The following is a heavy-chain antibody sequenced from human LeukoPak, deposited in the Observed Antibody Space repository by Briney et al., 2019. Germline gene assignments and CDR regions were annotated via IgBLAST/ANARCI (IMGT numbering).Heavy chain of an antibody. CDR2: INHSGST. J-gene: IGHJ5*02. CDR3: ARKCSGGSCYSGGFDP. CDR1: GGSFSGYY. Sequence: SETLSLTCAVYGGSFSGYYWSWIRQPPGKGLEWIGEINHSGSTNYNPSLKSRVTISVDTSKNQFSLKLSSVTAADTAVYYCARKCSGGSCYSGGFDPWGQGTLVIVSS. D-gene: IGHD2-15*01. V-gene: IGHV4-34*01.